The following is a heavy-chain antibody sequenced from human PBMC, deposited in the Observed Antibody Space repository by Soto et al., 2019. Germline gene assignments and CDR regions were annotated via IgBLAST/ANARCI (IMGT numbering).Heavy chain of an antibody. V-gene: IGHV1-2*04. Sequence: ASVKVSCKASGYTFTGYYMHWVRQAPGQGLEWMGWINPNSGGTNYAQKFQGWVTMTRDTSISTAYMELSRLRSDDTAVYYCARGITGESYYCIDVWGKGTTVTVSS. J-gene: IGHJ6*03. CDR2: INPNSGGT. D-gene: IGHD1-20*01. CDR1: GYTFTGYY. CDR3: ARGITGESYYCIDV.